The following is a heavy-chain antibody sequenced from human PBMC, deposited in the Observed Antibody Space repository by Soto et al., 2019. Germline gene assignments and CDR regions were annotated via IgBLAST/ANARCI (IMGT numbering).Heavy chain of an antibody. CDR3: AILPSATVVTNNWFDP. V-gene: IGHV4-39*01. CDR1: GGSISSSSYY. J-gene: IGHJ5*02. CDR2: IYYSGST. D-gene: IGHD4-17*01. Sequence: SETLSLTCTVSGGSISSSSYYWGWIRQPPGKGLEWIGSIYYSGSTYYNPSLKSRVTISVDTSKNQFSLKLSSVTAADTAVYYCAILPSATVVTNNWFDPWGQGTLVTVSS.